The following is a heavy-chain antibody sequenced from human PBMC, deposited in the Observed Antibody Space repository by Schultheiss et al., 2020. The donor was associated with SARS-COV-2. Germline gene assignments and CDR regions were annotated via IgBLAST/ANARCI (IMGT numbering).Heavy chain of an antibody. J-gene: IGHJ4*02. V-gene: IGHV4-61*08. CDR3: ARGIEGATVFDY. CDR2: IYYSGST. CDR1: GGSISSGGYY. Sequence: SETLSLTCTVSGGSISSGGYYWSWIRQHPGKGLEWIGYIYYSGSTNYNPSLKSRVTISVDTSKNQFSLKLSSVTAADTAVYYCARGIEGATVFDYWGQGTLVTVSS. D-gene: IGHD1-26*01.